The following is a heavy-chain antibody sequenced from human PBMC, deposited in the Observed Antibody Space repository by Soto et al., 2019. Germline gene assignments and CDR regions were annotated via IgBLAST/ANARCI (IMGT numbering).Heavy chain of an antibody. CDR3: AKDHRRYYDSSGFQPLGY. CDR2: ISYDGSNK. Sequence: PGGSLRLSCAASGFTFSSYGMHWVRQAPGKGLEWVAVISYDGSNKYYADSVKGRFTISRDNSKNTLYLQMNSLRAEDTAVYYCAKDHRRYYDSSGFQPLGYWGQGTLVTVSS. D-gene: IGHD3-22*01. V-gene: IGHV3-30*18. J-gene: IGHJ4*02. CDR1: GFTFSSYG.